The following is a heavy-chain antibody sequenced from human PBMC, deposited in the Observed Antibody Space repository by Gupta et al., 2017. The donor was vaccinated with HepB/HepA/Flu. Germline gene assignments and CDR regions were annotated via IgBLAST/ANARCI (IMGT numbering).Heavy chain of an antibody. D-gene: IGHD1-26*01. Sequence: VQFLESGGDLVQPGGSLRLSCAASGDPTFRLSDFVMSWVRQAPGKGLEWVSGISASGYNVKYADSVKGRFTISRDNFKNTLFLQMNSLRAEDAALYYCAKGPRSLDDHHLGGNTDAFDVWGQGTLVTVSS. CDR1: GDPTFRLSDFV. V-gene: IGHV3-23*05. J-gene: IGHJ3*01. CDR3: AKGPRSLDDHHLGGNTDAFDV. CDR2: ISASGYNV.